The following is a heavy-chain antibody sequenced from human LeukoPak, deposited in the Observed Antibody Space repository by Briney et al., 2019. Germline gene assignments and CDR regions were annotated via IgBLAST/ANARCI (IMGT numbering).Heavy chain of an antibody. CDR2: ISAYNGDT. CDR1: GYTFTNYD. CDR3: ARGSSSSGPDWFDP. J-gene: IGHJ5*02. Sequence: ASVKVSCKASGYTFTNYDLSWVRQAPGQGLERMGWISAYNGDTNYAQNFQGRVTMTTDTSTSTAYMELRSLRSDDTAVYYCARGSSSSGPDWFDPWGQGTLVTVSS. D-gene: IGHD6-6*01. V-gene: IGHV1-18*01.